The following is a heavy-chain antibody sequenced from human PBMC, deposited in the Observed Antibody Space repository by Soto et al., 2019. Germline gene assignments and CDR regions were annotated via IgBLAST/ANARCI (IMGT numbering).Heavy chain of an antibody. V-gene: IGHV5-10-1*01. CDR1: GYSFTDYL. CDR2: IDPSDSNT. Sequence: GGSLKISRKASGYSFTDYLINWLRQMPGKGLEWMGRIDPSDSNTNYSPSFQGLVTISADRSISTAYLQWTGLQASDSAMYYCARLSPYWGQGTLVTVSS. CDR3: ARLSPY. J-gene: IGHJ4*02.